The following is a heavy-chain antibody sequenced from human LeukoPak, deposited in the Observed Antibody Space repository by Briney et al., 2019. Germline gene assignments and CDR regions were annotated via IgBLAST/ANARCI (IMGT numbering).Heavy chain of an antibody. CDR3: ARHNAGYSSSWYRDS. J-gene: IGHJ4*02. CDR1: GFTFSSCW. D-gene: IGHD6-13*01. CDR2: IKQEGSAK. V-gene: IGHV3-7*01. Sequence: GGSLRLSCAACGFTFSSCWMTWVRQAPGKGLEWVANIKQEGSAKFYVDSVKGRFTISRDNATHSLYLQMNSLRAEDTIVYYCARHNAGYSSSWYRDSWGQGTLVTVSS.